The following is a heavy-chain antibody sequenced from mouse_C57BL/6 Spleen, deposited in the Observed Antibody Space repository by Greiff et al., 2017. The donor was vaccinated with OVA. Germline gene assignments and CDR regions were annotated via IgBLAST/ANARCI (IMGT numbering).Heavy chain of an antibody. Sequence: QVQLQQPGAELVMPGASVKLSCKASGYTFTSYWMHWVKQRPGQGLEWIGEIDPSDSYTNYNQKFKGKSTLTVDKSSSTSYMQLSSLTSEDSAVYYCASFSLYYGYDGGFAYWGQGTLVTVSA. CDR2: IDPSDSYT. V-gene: IGHV1-69*01. J-gene: IGHJ3*01. CDR1: GYTFTSYW. CDR3: ASFSLYYGYDGGFAY. D-gene: IGHD2-2*01.